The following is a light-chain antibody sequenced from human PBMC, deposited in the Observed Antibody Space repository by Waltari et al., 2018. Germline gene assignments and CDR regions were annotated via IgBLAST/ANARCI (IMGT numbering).Light chain of an antibody. J-gene: IGLJ1*01. Sequence: SALPQPASVSGSPGPSLTISCTGTRSDFSLLAYVTWYQQRPGKVPRLIIYDVVKRPSGVSNRFSGSMSGYTATLTISGLQAEDEADYYCCSYTSSDTYVFGSGTTVTVL. CDR3: CSYTSSDTYV. CDR2: DVV. V-gene: IGLV2-14*03. CDR1: RSDFSLLAY.